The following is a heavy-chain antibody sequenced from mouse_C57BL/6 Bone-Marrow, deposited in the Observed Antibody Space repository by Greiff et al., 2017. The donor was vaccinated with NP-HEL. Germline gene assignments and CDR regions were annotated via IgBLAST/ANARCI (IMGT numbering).Heavy chain of an antibody. CDR3: ARYDGYYVAY. Sequence: VQLQQPGAELVKPGASVKLSCKASGYTFTSYWMHWVKQRPGQGLEWIGMIHPNSGSTNYNEKFKSKATLTVDKSSSTAYMQLSSLTSEDSAVYYCARYDGYYVAYWGQGTLVTVSA. CDR2: IHPNSGST. J-gene: IGHJ3*01. D-gene: IGHD2-3*01. CDR1: GYTFTSYW. V-gene: IGHV1-64*01.